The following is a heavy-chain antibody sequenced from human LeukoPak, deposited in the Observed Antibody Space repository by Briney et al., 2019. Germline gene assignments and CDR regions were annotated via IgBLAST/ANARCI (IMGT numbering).Heavy chain of an antibody. CDR2: ISWNSGSI. D-gene: IGHD5-12*01. CDR1: GFTFDDYA. V-gene: IGHV3-9*01. J-gene: IGHJ6*03. Sequence: GGSLRLSCAASGFTFDDYAMHWVRQAPGKGLEWVSGISWNSGSIGYADSVKGRFTISRDNAKNSLYLQMNSLRAEDTALYYCAKDKEGLRSNYYYYMDVWGKGTTVTVSS. CDR3: AKDKEGLRSNYYYYMDV.